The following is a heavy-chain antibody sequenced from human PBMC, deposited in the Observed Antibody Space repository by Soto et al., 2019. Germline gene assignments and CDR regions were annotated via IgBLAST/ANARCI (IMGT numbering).Heavy chain of an antibody. CDR1: GGSISSNGYY. V-gene: IGHV4-39*01. CDR2: IYHSGVT. Sequence: QLQLQESGPGLEKPSETLSLTCTVSGGSISSNGYYWGWIRQPPGKGLEWIGNIYHSGVTYYNPSLKSRVTISVDTSRNQFSLKLNSMTAADTAVYYCARLFDYWGQGKLVTVSS. CDR3: ARLFDY. J-gene: IGHJ4*02.